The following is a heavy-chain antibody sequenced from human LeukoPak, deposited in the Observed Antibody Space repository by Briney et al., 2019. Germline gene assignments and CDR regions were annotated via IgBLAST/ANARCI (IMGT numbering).Heavy chain of an antibody. V-gene: IGHV5-10-1*01. CDR1: GYSFTSYW. D-gene: IGHD2-2*01. J-gene: IGHJ5*02. CDR3: ARRYCSSTSCRYNWFDP. Sequence: GESLKISCKGSGYSFTSYWISWVRQMPGKGLEWMGRIDPSDSYTNYSPSFQGHVTISADKSTSTAYLQWSSLKASDTAMYYCARRYCSSTSCRYNWFDPWGQGTLVTVSS. CDR2: IDPSDSYT.